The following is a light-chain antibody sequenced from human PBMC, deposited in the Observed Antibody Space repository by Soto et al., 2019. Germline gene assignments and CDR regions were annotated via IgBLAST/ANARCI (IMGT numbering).Light chain of an antibody. CDR3: SSYAGSNNFVV. J-gene: IGLJ2*01. CDR2: EVS. CDR1: SSDVGGYNY. V-gene: IGLV2-8*01. Sequence: QLVLTQLPSASGSPGQSVTISCTGTSSDVGGYNYVSWYQQHPGKAPKLMIYEVSKRPSGVPDRFSGSKSGNTASLTVSGLQAEDEADYYCSSYAGSNNFVVFGGGTKLTVL.